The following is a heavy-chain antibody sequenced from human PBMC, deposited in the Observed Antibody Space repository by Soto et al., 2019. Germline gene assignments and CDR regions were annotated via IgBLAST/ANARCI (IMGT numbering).Heavy chain of an antibody. J-gene: IGHJ4*02. V-gene: IGHV4-59*01. CDR3: AREPDILTGYYSY. CDR2: IYYSGST. Sequence: SETLSLTCTVSGGSISSYYWSWIRHPPGKGLEWIGYIYYSGSTNYNPSLKSRVTISLDTSKNQFSLKLSSVTAADTAVYYCAREPDILTGYYSYWGQGALVTVSS. D-gene: IGHD3-9*01. CDR1: GGSISSYY.